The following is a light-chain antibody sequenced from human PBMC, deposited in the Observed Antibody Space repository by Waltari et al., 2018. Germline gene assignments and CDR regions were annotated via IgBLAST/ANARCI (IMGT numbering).Light chain of an antibody. J-gene: IGLJ3*02. V-gene: IGLV1-47*01. CDR2: KNN. Sequence: QSVLTQPPSASGTPGQTVTISCNGHSSTIGSNYLYWDQQLPGTAPKLLIFKNNQRPSGVPDRFSDSKSGTSASLAINGLRSEDEAEYYCAAWDDSLSGLVLGGGTKVTVL. CDR3: AAWDDSLSGLV. CDR1: SSTIGSNY.